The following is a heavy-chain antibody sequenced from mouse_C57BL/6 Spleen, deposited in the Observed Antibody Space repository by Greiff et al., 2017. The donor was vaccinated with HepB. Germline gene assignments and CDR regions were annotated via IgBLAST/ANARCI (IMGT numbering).Heavy chain of an antibody. CDR3: ARDERLDY. CDR1: GFTFSSYA. J-gene: IGHJ2*01. Sequence: EVKLVESGGGLVKPGGSLKLSCAASGFTFSSYAMSWVRQTPEKRLEWVATISDGGSYTYYPDNVKGRFTISRDNAKNNLYLQMSHLKSEDTAMYYCARDERLDYWGQGTTLTVSS. CDR2: ISDGGSYT. V-gene: IGHV5-4*01. D-gene: IGHD2-2*01.